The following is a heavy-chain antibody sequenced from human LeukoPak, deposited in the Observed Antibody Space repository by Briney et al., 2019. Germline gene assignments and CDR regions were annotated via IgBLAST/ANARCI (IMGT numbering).Heavy chain of an antibody. CDR1: GYTYTGYY. V-gene: IGHV1-2*02. D-gene: IGHD4/OR15-4a*01. J-gene: IGHJ4*02. Sequence: ASVKVSCKASGYTYTGYYMHWVRQAPGQGLEWMGWINPNSGGTNYAQKFQGRVTMTRDTSISTAYMELSRLRSDDTAVYYCARSSDYDKSQIDYWGQGTLVTVSS. CDR3: ARSSDYDKSQIDY. CDR2: INPNSGGT.